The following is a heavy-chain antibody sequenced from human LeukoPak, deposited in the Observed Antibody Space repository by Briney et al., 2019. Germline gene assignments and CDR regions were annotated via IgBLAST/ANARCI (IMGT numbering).Heavy chain of an antibody. V-gene: IGHV4-34*01. CDR1: SGSFSGYY. CDR3: ARGQYSGSYYSPLRHYFDY. CDR2: INHSGST. D-gene: IGHD1-26*01. J-gene: IGHJ4*02. Sequence: PSETLSLTCAVYSGSFSGYYWSWIRQPPGKGLEWIGEINHSGSTNYNPSLKSRVTISVDTSKNQFSLKLSSVTAADTAVYYCARGQYSGSYYSPLRHYFDYWGQGTLVTVSS.